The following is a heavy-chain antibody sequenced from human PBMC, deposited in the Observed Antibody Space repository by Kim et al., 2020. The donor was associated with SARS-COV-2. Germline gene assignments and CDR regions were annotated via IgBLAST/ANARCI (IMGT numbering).Heavy chain of an antibody. J-gene: IGHJ4*02. Sequence: GGSLRLSCAASGFAFSDYPMSWVRQAPGKGLEWVSAISDNGGHTYYTASVRGRLTISRDNSKNTLFLQLSSLTVEYTAGYYGAKEMELGLATMDYWGQG. CDR1: GFAFSDYP. CDR3: AKEMELGLATMDY. V-gene: IGHV3-23*01. CDR2: ISDNGGHT. D-gene: IGHD3-10*01.